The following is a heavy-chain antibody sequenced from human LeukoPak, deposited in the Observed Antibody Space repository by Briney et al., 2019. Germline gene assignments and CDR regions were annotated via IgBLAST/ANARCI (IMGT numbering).Heavy chain of an antibody. Sequence: PGGSLRLSCAASGFTLGSYWMSRVRQAPGKGLEWVANIKQDGSDKYYVDSVKGRFTVSRDNAQNSLYLQINSLRAEDTAVYYCVRVGRSAFDIWGQGTMVTVSS. CDR1: GFTLGSYW. CDR2: IKQDGSDK. J-gene: IGHJ3*02. V-gene: IGHV3-7*01. CDR3: VRVGRSAFDI.